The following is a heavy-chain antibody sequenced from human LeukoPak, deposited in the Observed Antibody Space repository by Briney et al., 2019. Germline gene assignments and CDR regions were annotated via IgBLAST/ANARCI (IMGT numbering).Heavy chain of an antibody. J-gene: IGHJ6*03. CDR1: GFTFISYG. CDR2: MNTDGSST. Sequence: GGSLRLSCAVSGFTFISYGMRWVRQAPGKGLAWVSRMNTDGSSTTYADSVKGRFTISRDNAKNTLYLEVHRLRDAETAVYYCIRSLIVASTPYMDVWGKGTTVTVSS. CDR3: IRSLIVASTPYMDV. V-gene: IGHV3-74*01. D-gene: IGHD5-12*01.